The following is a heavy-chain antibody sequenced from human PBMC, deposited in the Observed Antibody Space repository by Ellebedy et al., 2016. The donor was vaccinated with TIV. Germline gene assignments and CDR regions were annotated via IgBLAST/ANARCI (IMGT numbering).Heavy chain of an antibody. D-gene: IGHD3-10*01. CDR3: ARGPRNYYGSGSYYPY. Sequence: SETLSLTXAVYGGSFSGYYWSWIRQPPGKGLEWIGEINHSGSTNYNPSLKSRVTISVDTSKNQFSLKLSSVTAADTAVYYCARGPRNYYGSGSYYPYWGQGTLVTVSS. CDR1: GGSFSGYY. V-gene: IGHV4-34*01. CDR2: INHSGST. J-gene: IGHJ4*02.